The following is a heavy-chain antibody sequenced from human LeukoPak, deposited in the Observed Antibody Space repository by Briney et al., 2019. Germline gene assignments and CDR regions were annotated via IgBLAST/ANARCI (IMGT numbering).Heavy chain of an antibody. CDR3: ARDSLSGDY. D-gene: IGHD3-10*01. Sequence: SETLSLTCTVSGGSVSSGSYYWSWIRQPPGKGLEWIGYIYYSGSTNYNPSLKSRVTISVDTSKNQFSLKLSSVTAADTAVYYCARDSLSGDYWGQGTLVTVSS. J-gene: IGHJ4*02. CDR2: IYYSGST. V-gene: IGHV4-61*01. CDR1: GGSVSSGSYY.